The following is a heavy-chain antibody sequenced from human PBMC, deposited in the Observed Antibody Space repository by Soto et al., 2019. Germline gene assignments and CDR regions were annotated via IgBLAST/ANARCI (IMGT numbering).Heavy chain of an antibody. Sequence: PSETLSLTCTVSGGSISSGGYYWSWIRQHPGKGLEWIGYIYYSGSTYYNPSLKSRVTISVDTSKNQFSLKLSSVTAADTAVYYCARGFIVVVPAAMSYFDYWGQGTLVTVSS. V-gene: IGHV4-31*03. J-gene: IGHJ4*02. CDR1: GGSISSGGYY. CDR3: ARGFIVVVPAAMSYFDY. D-gene: IGHD2-2*01. CDR2: IYYSGST.